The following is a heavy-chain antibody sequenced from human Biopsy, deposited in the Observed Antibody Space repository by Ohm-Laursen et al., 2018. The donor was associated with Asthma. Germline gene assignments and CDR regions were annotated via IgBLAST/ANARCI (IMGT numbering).Heavy chain of an antibody. V-gene: IGHV4-61*01. CDR2: IYYTGSD. CDR3: ARGPNYHGSGRAPIGMDV. CDR1: GCSVSTGSYY. D-gene: IGHD3-10*01. Sequence: GTLSLTWSVSGCSVSTGSYYWSWIRQPPGKGLEWLGYIYYTGSDNYNPSLKSRVTISVDTSKNQFSLRLNSVTAADTAVYYCARGPNYHGSGRAPIGMDVWGQGTTVTVSS. J-gene: IGHJ6*02.